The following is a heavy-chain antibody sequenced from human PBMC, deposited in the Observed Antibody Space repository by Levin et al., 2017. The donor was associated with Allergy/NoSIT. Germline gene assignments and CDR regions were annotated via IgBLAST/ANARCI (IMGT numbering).Heavy chain of an antibody. V-gene: IGHV1-2*02. CDR2: INCDSGGT. Sequence: ASVKVSCKASGYTFTGYYMHWVRQAPGQGLEWMGWINCDSGGTKYAQKFQDRVTMTRDTSISTAYMELTRLTSDDTAVYFCARDHWGENYWGQGTLVTVSS. J-gene: IGHJ4*02. CDR1: GYTFTGYY. D-gene: IGHD3-16*01. CDR3: ARDHWGENY.